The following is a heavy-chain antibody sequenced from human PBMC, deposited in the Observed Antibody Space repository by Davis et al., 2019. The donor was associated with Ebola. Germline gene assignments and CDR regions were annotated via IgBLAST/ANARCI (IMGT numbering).Heavy chain of an antibody. CDR1: GFTFSSYG. D-gene: IGHD6-19*01. CDR3: AKGIGGSGWYSIDY. J-gene: IGHJ4*02. CDR2: SGRTDKT. Sequence: GESLKISCAASGFTFSSYGMSWVRQAPGKGLEWVSASGRTDKTYYADSVTGRFTISRDKSKNTVYLQMNSLRAEDTAVYYCAKGIGGSGWYSIDYWGQGTLVTVSS. V-gene: IGHV3-23*01.